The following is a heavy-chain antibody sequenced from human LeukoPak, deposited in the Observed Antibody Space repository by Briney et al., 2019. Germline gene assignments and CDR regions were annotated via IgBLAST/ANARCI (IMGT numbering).Heavy chain of an antibody. CDR2: ISSSSSYI. Sequence: GGSLRLSCAASGFTFSSYSMNWVRQAPGKGLEWVSSISSSSSYIYYADSVKGRFTISRDNAKNSLHLQMNSLRAEDTAMYYCWVVAASYGMDVWGEGTTVTASS. CDR3: WVVAASYGMDV. D-gene: IGHD2-15*01. J-gene: IGHJ6*04. V-gene: IGHV3-21*01. CDR1: GFTFSSYS.